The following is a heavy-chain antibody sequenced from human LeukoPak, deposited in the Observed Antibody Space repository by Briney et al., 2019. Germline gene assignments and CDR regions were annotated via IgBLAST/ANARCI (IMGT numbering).Heavy chain of an antibody. CDR2: ISGSGGST. V-gene: IGHV3-23*01. CDR1: GFTFSSYA. Sequence: GGSLRLSCAASGFTFSSYAMSWVRQAPGTGLEWVSAISGSGGSTYYADSVKGRFTISRDNSKNTLYLQMNSLRAEDTAVYYCAKGSSGWYLRGFDYWGQGTLVTVSS. D-gene: IGHD6-19*01. CDR3: AKGSSGWYLRGFDY. J-gene: IGHJ4*02.